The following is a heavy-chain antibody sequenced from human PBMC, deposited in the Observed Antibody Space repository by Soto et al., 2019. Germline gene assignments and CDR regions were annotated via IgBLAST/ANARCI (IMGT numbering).Heavy chain of an antibody. CDR2: IHPSDSYT. Sequence: LGESLKISCKGSGYSFANYWIGWVRQMPGKGLEWMGIIHPSDSYTNYSPSFQGYVTISADKSISTAYLQWSSLKASDTAMYYCARRRYGSGSIPSYGMDVWGQGTTVTVSS. D-gene: IGHD3-10*01. CDR3: ARRRYGSGSIPSYGMDV. J-gene: IGHJ6*02. CDR1: GYSFANYW. V-gene: IGHV5-10-1*01.